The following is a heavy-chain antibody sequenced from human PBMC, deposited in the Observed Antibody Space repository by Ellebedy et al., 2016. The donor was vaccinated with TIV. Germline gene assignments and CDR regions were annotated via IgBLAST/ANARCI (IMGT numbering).Heavy chain of an antibody. D-gene: IGHD3-10*01. CDR1: GGSISSSSYY. CDR2: IYYSGST. J-gene: IGHJ5*02. Sequence: SETLSLXXTVSGGSISSSSYYWGWIRQPPGKGLEWIGSIYYSGSTYYDPSLKSRVTISVDTSKNQFSLKLSSVTAADTAVYYCTTDESSGSYWEYWFDPWGQGTLVTVSS. CDR3: TTDESSGSYWEYWFDP. V-gene: IGHV4-39*07.